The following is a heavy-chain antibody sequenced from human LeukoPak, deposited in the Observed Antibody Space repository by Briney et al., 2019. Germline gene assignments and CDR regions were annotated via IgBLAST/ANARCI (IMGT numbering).Heavy chain of an antibody. CDR2: IKSKTDGGTT. V-gene: IGHV3-15*01. D-gene: IGHD5-12*01. J-gene: IGHJ4*02. Sequence: PGGSLRLSCAASGFTFSNAWMSWVRQAPGKGLEWVGRIKSKTDGGTTDYAAPVKGRFTISRDDSKNTLYLQMNSLRAEDRAVYYCARGGYSGLNFDYWGQGTLVTVSS. CDR1: GFTFSNAW. CDR3: ARGGYSGLNFDY.